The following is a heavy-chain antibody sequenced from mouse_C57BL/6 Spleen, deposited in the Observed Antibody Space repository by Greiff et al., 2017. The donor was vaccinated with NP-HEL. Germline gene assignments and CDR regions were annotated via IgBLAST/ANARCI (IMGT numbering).Heavy chain of an antibody. CDR1: GFSLTSYG. Sequence: QVQLQESGPGLVQPSQSLSITCTVSGFSLTSYGVHWVRQSPGKGLAWLGVIWRGGSTDYNAAFISRLSISKDNSKSQVFFKMNSLQADDTAIYYCARNSDGYPWYFDVWGTGTTVTVSS. CDR3: ARNSDGYPWYFDV. J-gene: IGHJ1*03. CDR2: IWRGGST. D-gene: IGHD2-3*01. V-gene: IGHV2-2*01.